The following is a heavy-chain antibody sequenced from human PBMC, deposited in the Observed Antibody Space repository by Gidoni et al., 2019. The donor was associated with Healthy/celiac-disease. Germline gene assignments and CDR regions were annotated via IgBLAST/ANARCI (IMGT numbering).Heavy chain of an antibody. CDR1: GFTYSSFA. V-gene: IGHV3-30-3*01. Sequence: QLQLVDSGRGVVQPGRSLRLSCAAPGFTYSSFAMHWVRQSPGQGREWGAVISYDGSNKYYADSVKGRFTISRDNSKNTLYLQMNSLRAEDTAVYYCARDRPDIVVVPAAPDYWGQGTLVTVSS. J-gene: IGHJ4*02. CDR2: ISYDGSNK. D-gene: IGHD2-2*01. CDR3: ARDRPDIVVVPAAPDY.